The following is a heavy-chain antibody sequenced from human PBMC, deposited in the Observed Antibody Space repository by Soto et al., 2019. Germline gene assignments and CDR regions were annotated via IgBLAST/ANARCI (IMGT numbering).Heavy chain of an antibody. CDR2: ISAYNGNT. Sequence: ASVKVSCKASGYTFTSYGISWVRQAPGQGLEWMGWISAYNGNTNYAQKLQGRVTMTTDTSTSTAYTELRSLRSDDTAVYYCARRSGWEQSYYYYYGMDVWGQGTTVTVSS. D-gene: IGHD1-26*01. V-gene: IGHV1-18*04. CDR3: ARRSGWEQSYYYYYGMDV. CDR1: GYTFTSYG. J-gene: IGHJ6*02.